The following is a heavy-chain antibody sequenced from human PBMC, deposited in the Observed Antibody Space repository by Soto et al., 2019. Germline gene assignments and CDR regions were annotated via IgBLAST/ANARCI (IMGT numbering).Heavy chain of an antibody. CDR1: GGSISTGGYS. Sequence: PPETLSLTCAVSGGSISTGGYSWSWIRQPPGKGLEWIGYIYHSGSTYYNPSLKSRVTISVDRSKNQFSLTLSSVTTAASPVYSCARGERIYYYDNGMEVWGQGTTVT. J-gene: IGHJ6*02. CDR3: ARGERIYYYDNGMEV. D-gene: IGHD1-1*01. CDR2: IYHSGST. V-gene: IGHV4-30-2*01.